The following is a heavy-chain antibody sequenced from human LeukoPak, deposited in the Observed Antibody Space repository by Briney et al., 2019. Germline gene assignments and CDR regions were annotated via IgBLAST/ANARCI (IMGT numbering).Heavy chain of an antibody. J-gene: IGHJ4*02. Sequence: SETLSLTCTVSGGSISSSSYYWGWIRQPPGKGLEWIGSIYYSGSTYYNPSLKSRVTISVDTSKNQFSLKLSSVTAADTAVYYCARLAVTKLDYWGQGTLVTVSS. CDR3: ARLAVTKLDY. CDR2: IYYSGST. D-gene: IGHD4-17*01. V-gene: IGHV4-39*07. CDR1: GGSISSSSYY.